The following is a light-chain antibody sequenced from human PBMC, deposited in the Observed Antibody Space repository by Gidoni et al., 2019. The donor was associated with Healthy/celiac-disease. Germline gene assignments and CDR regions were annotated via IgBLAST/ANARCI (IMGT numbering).Light chain of an antibody. J-gene: IGLJ1*01. CDR2: DVS. Sequence: QSALTQPASVSGSPGQSITISCTVTSSDVGGYNYVSWYQQHPGKAPKLMIYDVSNRPSGVSNRFSGSKSGNTASLTISELQAEDEADYYCSSYTSSSTRVFGTGTKVTVL. CDR3: SSYTSSSTRV. CDR1: SSDVGGYNY. V-gene: IGLV2-14*01.